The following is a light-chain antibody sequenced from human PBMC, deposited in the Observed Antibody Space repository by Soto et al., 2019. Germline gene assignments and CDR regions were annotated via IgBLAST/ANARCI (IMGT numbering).Light chain of an antibody. CDR3: QQYSDLPWT. CDR2: DAS. CDR1: QFVRNN. J-gene: IGKJ1*01. V-gene: IGKV3-15*01. Sequence: IVLTQSPATLSESPGERATLSCRASQFVRNNLAWYQQKPGQPPRLLIYDASSRATGFSARFSGSGSRTEFTLTITRLQSEDVALYFCQQYSDLPWTFGQGTKVEI.